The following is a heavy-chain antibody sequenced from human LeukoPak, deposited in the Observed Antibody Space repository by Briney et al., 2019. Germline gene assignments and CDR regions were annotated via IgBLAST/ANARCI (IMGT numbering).Heavy chain of an antibody. Sequence: SVKVSCKAAGGTFSSYAISWVRQAPGQGLEWMGGIIPIFGTANYAQKFQGRVTITADESTSTAYMELSSLRSEDTAVYYCARAGVGVCCSSTSCYTGVDYWGQGTLVTVSS. D-gene: IGHD2-2*02. CDR1: GGTFSSYA. V-gene: IGHV1-69*01. CDR3: ARAGVGVCCSSTSCYTGVDY. J-gene: IGHJ4*02. CDR2: IIPIFGTA.